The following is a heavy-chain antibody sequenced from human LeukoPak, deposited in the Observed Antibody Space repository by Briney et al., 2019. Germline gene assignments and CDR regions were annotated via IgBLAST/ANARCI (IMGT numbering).Heavy chain of an antibody. D-gene: IGHD1-7*01. J-gene: IGHJ4*02. CDR3: ARDVDWNYDL. CDR1: GFTFSNYW. Sequence: GGSLRLSCVGSGFTFSNYWMNWVRQAPGKGLEWVANIKGSDKGHVDSVKGRFSVSRDDARNSLYLQTDSLRAEDTAVYYCARDVDWNYDLWGQGTVVRVSS. CDR2: IKGSDK. V-gene: IGHV3-7*01.